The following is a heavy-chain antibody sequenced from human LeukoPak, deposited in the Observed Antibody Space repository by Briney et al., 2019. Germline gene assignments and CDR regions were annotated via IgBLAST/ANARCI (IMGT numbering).Heavy chain of an antibody. Sequence: GGSLRLSCAASGFTFSSYWMSWVRQAPGKGLEWVANIKQDGSEKYYVDSVKGRFTISRDNAKNSLYLQMNSLRAEDTAVYYCAKGTSCYICYYYYMDVWGKGTTVTVSS. J-gene: IGHJ6*03. V-gene: IGHV3-7*01. CDR3: AKGTSCYICYYYYMDV. CDR2: IKQDGSEK. D-gene: IGHD2-2*02. CDR1: GFTFSSYW.